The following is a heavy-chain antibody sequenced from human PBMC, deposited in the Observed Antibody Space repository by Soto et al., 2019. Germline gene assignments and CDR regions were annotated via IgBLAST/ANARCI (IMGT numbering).Heavy chain of an antibody. Sequence: SGTLSLTCTVSGSSISSYYWSWIRQPPGKGLEWIGYIYYSGSTNYNPSLKSRVTISVDTSKNQFSLKLSSVTAADTAVYYCARQAYGDFDYWGQGTLVTVS. CDR1: GSSISSYY. CDR2: IYYSGST. D-gene: IGHD4-17*01. J-gene: IGHJ4*02. CDR3: ARQAYGDFDY. V-gene: IGHV4-59*08.